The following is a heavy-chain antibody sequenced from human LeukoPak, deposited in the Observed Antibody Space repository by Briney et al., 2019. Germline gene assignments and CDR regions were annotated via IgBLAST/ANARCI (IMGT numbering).Heavy chain of an antibody. V-gene: IGHV3-30*02. D-gene: IGHD3-9*01. J-gene: IGHJ6*03. CDR2: IRYDGSNK. CDR1: GFTFSSYC. Sequence: GGSLRLSCAASGFTFSSYCMHWVRQAPGKGLEWVAFIRYDGSNKYYADSVKGRFTISRDNSKNTLYLQMNSLRAEDTAVYYCAKDNDILTGYSSRSFYYYYYMDVWGKGTTVTVSS. CDR3: AKDNDILTGYSSRSFYYYYYMDV.